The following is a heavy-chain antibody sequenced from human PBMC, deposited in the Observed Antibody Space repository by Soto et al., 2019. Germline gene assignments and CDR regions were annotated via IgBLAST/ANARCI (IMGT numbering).Heavy chain of an antibody. CDR2: MNPGSGKT. D-gene: IGHD6-13*01. V-gene: IGHV1-8*02. CDR3: ARMASAGTLNWFDP. J-gene: IGHJ5*02. Sequence: ASVKVSCKASGYTFINYDISWVRQATGQGLEWMGWMNPGSGKTGYANKFQGRVTMTRDASTSTAHLELSSLTSEDTAVYYCARMASAGTLNWFDPWGQGTLVTVSS. CDR1: GYTFINYD.